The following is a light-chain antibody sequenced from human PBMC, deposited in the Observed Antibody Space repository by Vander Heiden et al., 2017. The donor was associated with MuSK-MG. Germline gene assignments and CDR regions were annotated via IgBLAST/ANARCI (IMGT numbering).Light chain of an antibody. CDR1: ELGDKY. CDR2: DDS. Sequence: SYERTQAPSVSVPPGQTASISCSGDELGDKYVFWYQHKPGQSPVLFMYDDSKRRSGVPRRFSGYDSGNAATLTIDGTQARDEADYYCQAWDSSIGVFGGGTKLTVL. J-gene: IGLJ2*01. CDR3: QAWDSSIGV. V-gene: IGLV3-1*01.